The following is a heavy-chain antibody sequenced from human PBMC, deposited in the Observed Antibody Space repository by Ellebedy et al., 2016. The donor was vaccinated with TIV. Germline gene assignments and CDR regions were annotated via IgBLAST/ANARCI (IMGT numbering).Heavy chain of an antibody. J-gene: IGHJ3*02. D-gene: IGHD4-17*01. V-gene: IGHV5-51*01. CDR1: GYSFTSYW. CDR3: ASDYTLYGDYGSYDAFDI. CDR2: IYPGDSDT. Sequence: GESLKISCKGSGYSFTSYWIGWVRQMPGKGLEWMGIIYPGDSDTRYSPSFQGQVTISADKSISTAYLQWSSLKASDTAMYYCASDYTLYGDYGSYDAFDIWGQGTMVTVSS.